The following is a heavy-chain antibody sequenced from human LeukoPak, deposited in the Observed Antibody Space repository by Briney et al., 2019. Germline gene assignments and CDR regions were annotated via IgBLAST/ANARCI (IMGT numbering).Heavy chain of an antibody. D-gene: IGHD3-3*01. V-gene: IGHV3-23*01. CDR2: ISGSGGST. CDR3: AKDAVLRFLVAYFDY. Sequence: GGSLRLSCAASGFTFSSYAMSWVRQAPGKGLEWASAISGSGGSTYYADSVKGRFTISRDNSKNTLYLQMNSLRAEDTAVYYCAKDAVLRFLVAYFDYWGQGTLVTVSS. J-gene: IGHJ4*02. CDR1: GFTFSSYA.